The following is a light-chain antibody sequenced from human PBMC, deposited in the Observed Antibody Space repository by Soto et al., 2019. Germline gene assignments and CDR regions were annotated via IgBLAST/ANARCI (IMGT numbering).Light chain of an antibody. Sequence: ALTQPASVSGSPGQSITISCTGTSSDVGGYNYVSWYQQHPGKAPKLMIYEVSNRPSGVSNRFSGSKSGNTASLTISGLQAEDEADYYCSSYTSSSKVFGTGTKVTVL. J-gene: IGLJ1*01. CDR2: EVS. CDR1: SSDVGGYNY. V-gene: IGLV2-14*01. CDR3: SSYTSSSKV.